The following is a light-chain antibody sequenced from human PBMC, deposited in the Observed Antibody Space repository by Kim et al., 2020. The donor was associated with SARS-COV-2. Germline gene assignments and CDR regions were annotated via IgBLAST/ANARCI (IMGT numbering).Light chain of an antibody. CDR2: CTN. CDR3: AAWDDSLNGWV. CDR1: SANIGRNT. Sequence: HRVPISCPGCSANIGRNTLTWYQQSPGTAPKPPIDCTNQRPSGVPARFSGSKSDASASLATGGLQSEDEADYYCAAWDDSLNGWVFGGGTPLTVL. J-gene: IGLJ3*02. V-gene: IGLV1-44*01.